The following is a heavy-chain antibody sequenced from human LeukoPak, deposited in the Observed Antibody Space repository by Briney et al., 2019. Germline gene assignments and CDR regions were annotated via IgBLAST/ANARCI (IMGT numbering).Heavy chain of an antibody. CDR2: IYPSDSDT. D-gene: IGHD6-19*01. CDR3: ARRVGSARFDY. J-gene: IGHJ4*02. CDR1: GYIFTTYW. V-gene: IGHV5-51*01. Sequence: GESLKISCKGSGYIFTTYWIGWVRQMPGKGLEWMGIIYPSDSDTRYTPSFEGQVTISADKSISTAYLQWSSLKASDTAMYFCARRVGSARFDYWGQGTLVTVSS.